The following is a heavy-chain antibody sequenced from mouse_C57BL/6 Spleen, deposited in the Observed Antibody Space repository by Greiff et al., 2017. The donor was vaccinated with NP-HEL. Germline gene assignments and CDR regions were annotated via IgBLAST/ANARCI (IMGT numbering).Heavy chain of an antibody. CDR3: ARGGSRGWLAY. V-gene: IGHV1-59*01. Sequence: VQLQQPGAELVRPGTSVKLSCKASGYTFTSYWMHWVKQRPGQGLEWIGVIDPSDSYTNYNQKFKGKATLTVDTSSSTAYMQLSSLTSEASAVYDFARGGSRGWLAYWGQGTLVTVSA. CDR1: GYTFTSYW. CDR2: IDPSDSYT. J-gene: IGHJ3*01. D-gene: IGHD1-1*01.